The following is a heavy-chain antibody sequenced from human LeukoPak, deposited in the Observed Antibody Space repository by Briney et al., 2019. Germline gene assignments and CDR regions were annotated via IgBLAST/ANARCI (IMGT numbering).Heavy chain of an antibody. CDR3: ARNKYRVPAAMDV. Sequence: GGSLRLSCVASGFSLSMHWMSWVRQAPGKGLEWVANIKEDGSEKYYVDSVKGRFTISRDNAKNTLYLQMNGLRAEDTAVYYCARNKYRVPAAMDVWGKGTTVTVSS. CDR2: IKEDGSEK. CDR1: GFSLSMHW. D-gene: IGHD2-2*01. J-gene: IGHJ6*04. V-gene: IGHV3-7*01.